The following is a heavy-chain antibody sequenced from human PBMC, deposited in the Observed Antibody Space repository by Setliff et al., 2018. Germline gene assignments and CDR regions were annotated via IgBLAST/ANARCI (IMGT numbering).Heavy chain of an antibody. CDR2: VHFTGST. V-gene: IGHV4-59*01. J-gene: IGHJ4*02. CDR3: ARKVEQWQTPHFDY. Sequence: SETLSLTCNVSGASIRNFYWTWIRQPPGKGLEWIGYVHFTGSTNYNPSLKSRVTMSVDVSKSQFSLRLSSVTAADTAVYYCARKVEQWQTPHFDYWGQGALVTVSS. CDR1: GASIRNFY. D-gene: IGHD6-19*01.